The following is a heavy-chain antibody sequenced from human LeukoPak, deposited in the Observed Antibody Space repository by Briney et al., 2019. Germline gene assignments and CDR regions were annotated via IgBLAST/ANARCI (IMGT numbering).Heavy chain of an antibody. Sequence: GASVKVSCKASGYTFTGFYMHWVRQAPGLGLEWMGYIYPNSGATKYAQKFQGRVTLTRDTSISTAYMELSGLRSDDTAVYYCGTLLSNGPFDYWGQGSLVTVSS. CDR2: IYPNSGAT. J-gene: IGHJ4*02. CDR1: GYTFTGFY. V-gene: IGHV1-2*02. CDR3: GTLLSNGPFDY.